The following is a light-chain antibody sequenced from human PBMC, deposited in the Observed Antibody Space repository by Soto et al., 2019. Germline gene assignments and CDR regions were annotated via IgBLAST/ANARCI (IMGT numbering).Light chain of an antibody. V-gene: IGKV1-12*01. CDR2: GAS. Sequence: DVQMTQSPSYVSASVGDTVTITCRESQGITSWLAWYQQTPGKAPKVMIYGASSLQNGVPSRFSGRGAGTDFTLTISSLQPEDFATYDCQQTNNFPLTFGGGTKVDIK. CDR3: QQTNNFPLT. J-gene: IGKJ4*01. CDR1: QGITSW.